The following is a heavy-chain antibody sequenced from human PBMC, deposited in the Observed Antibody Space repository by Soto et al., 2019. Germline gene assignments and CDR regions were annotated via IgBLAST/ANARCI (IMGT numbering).Heavy chain of an antibody. V-gene: IGHV3-30*04. Sequence: GGSLRLSCAASGFTFSSYAMHWVRQAPGKGLEWVAVISYDGSNKYYADSVKGRFTISRDNSKNTLYLQMNSLRAEDTAVYYCARAPRYYDSSGELDYWGQGTLVTVSS. CDR3: ARAPRYYDSSGELDY. CDR2: ISYDGSNK. J-gene: IGHJ4*02. CDR1: GFTFSSYA. D-gene: IGHD3-22*01.